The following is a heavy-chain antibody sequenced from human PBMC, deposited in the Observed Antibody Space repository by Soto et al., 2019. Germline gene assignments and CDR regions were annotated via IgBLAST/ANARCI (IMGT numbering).Heavy chain of an antibody. D-gene: IGHD3-10*01. CDR1: GGSFSGYY. Sequence: SETLSLTCAVYGGSFSGYYWSWIRQPPGKGLEWIGEINHSGSTNYNPSLKSRVTISVDTSKNQFSLKLSSVTAADTAVYYCARVVTMVRGVIITEKSSYGMDVWGQGTTVTVSS. CDR3: ARVVTMVRGVIITEKSSYGMDV. J-gene: IGHJ6*02. CDR2: INHSGST. V-gene: IGHV4-34*01.